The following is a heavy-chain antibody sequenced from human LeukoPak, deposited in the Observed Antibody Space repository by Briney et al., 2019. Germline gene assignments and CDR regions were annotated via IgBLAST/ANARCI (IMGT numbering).Heavy chain of an antibody. CDR3: ARAPLVQYMNYYGMDV. J-gene: IGHJ6*02. V-gene: IGHV1-69*13. D-gene: IGHD4-11*01. Sequence: GASVKVSCKASGGTFSSYAISWVRQAPGQGLEWMGGIIPIFGTANYAQKFQGRVTITADESTSTAYMELSSLRSEDTAVYYCARAPLVQYMNYYGMDVWGQGTTVTVSS. CDR1: GGTFSSYA. CDR2: IIPIFGTA.